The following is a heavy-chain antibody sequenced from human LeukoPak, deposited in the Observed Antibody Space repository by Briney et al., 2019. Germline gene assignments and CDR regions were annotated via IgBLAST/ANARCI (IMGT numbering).Heavy chain of an antibody. J-gene: IGHJ4*02. CDR2: IYSGGSS. CDR1: GFTVSSNS. CDR3: AKAGSGWYTFDY. Sequence: PGGSLRLSCAASGFTVSSNSMNWVRQAPGKGLEWVSVIYSGGSSSYADSVKGRFTISRDNSKNTLYLQMNSLRAEDTAVYYCAKAGSGWYTFDYWGQGTLVTVSS. V-gene: IGHV3-53*01. D-gene: IGHD6-19*01.